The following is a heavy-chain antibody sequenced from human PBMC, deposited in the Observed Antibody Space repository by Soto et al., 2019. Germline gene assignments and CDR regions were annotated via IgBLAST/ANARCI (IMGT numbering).Heavy chain of an antibody. J-gene: IGHJ6*02. CDR1: GGTFSNFA. CDR3: ARDSNIPMASDFFGIDV. CDR2: IIPISGTA. D-gene: IGHD2-2*02. V-gene: IGHV1-69*01. Sequence: QVQLVQSGAEVKKPGSSVRVSCKASGGTFSNFAISWVRQAPGQGLEWMGGIIPISGTANYVQKFQGRVTISADESTTTVYMELSKLRSEDTAVYYCARDSNIPMASDFFGIDVWGQGTTVTVSS.